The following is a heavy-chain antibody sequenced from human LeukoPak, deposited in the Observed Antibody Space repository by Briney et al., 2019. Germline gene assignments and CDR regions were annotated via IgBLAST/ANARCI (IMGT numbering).Heavy chain of an antibody. D-gene: IGHD2-2*01. CDR1: GDSFSGFY. CDR2: INHSGST. J-gene: IGHJ4*02. Sequence: SETLSLTCAVYGDSFSGFYWSWIRQPPGKGLEWIGEINHSGSTNYNPSLKSRVTISADTSKNQFSLRLRSVTAADTAVYYCARGPLGYCSGSSCHGPDYWGQGTLVTVSS. V-gene: IGHV4-34*01. CDR3: ARGPLGYCSGSSCHGPDY.